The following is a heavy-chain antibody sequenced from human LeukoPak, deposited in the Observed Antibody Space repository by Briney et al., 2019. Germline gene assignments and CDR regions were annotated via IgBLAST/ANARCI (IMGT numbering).Heavy chain of an antibody. CDR3: ATGEMEWELLSGYFQY. J-gene: IGHJ1*01. V-gene: IGHV1-8*01. D-gene: IGHD3-10*01. Sequence: ASVKVSCTASADTFTSYDINWVRQAPGQGLEWMGWMNPNSGNTGYAQKFQDRVTMTWSTSISTAYMELSSLKSEDTAVYYCATGEMEWELLSGYFQYWGQGTLVTVSS. CDR1: ADTFTSYD. CDR2: MNPNSGNT.